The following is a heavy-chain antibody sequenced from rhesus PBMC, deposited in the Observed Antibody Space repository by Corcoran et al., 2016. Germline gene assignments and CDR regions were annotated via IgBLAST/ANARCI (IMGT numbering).Heavy chain of an antibody. Sequence: QLQLQESGPGLVKPSETLSLTCAVSGYSISSGYGWSWIRQPPGKGLEWIGYISYSGSPSYNPSLKRRVTISRDTSKNQFSLKLSSVTAADTAVYYCARVSSSRFYYFDYWGQGVLVTVSS. CDR2: ISYSGSP. CDR3: ARVSSSRFYYFDY. J-gene: IGHJ4*01. V-gene: IGHV4-122*02. CDR1: GYSISSGYG. D-gene: IGHD6-19*01.